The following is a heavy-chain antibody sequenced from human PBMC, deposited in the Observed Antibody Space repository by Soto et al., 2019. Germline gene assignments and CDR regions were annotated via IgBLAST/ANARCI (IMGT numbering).Heavy chain of an antibody. D-gene: IGHD6-19*01. V-gene: IGHV3-21*01. CDR2: ISSSSSYI. CDR3: ASLGTSGWYVLSGY. CDR1: GFTFSSYS. J-gene: IGHJ4*02. Sequence: EVQLVESGGGLVKPGGSLRLSCAASGFTFSSYSMNWVRQAPGKGLEWVSSISSSSSYIYYADSVKGRFTISRDNAKNSLYLQMNSLRAEDTAVYYCASLGTSGWYVLSGYWGQGTLVTVSS.